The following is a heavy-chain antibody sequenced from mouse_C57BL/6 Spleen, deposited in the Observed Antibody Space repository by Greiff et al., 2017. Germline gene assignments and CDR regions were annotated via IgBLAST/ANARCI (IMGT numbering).Heavy chain of an antibody. CDR2: IDPSDSYT. Sequence: QVQLQQPGAELVKPGASVKLSCKASGYTFTSYWMQWVKQRPGQGLEWIGEIDPSDSYTNYNQKFKGKATLTVDTSSSTAYMQLSSLTSEDSAVYYCARPPDGDYWGQGTTLTVSS. CDR1: GYTFTSYW. V-gene: IGHV1-50*01. CDR3: ARPPDGDY. J-gene: IGHJ2*01.